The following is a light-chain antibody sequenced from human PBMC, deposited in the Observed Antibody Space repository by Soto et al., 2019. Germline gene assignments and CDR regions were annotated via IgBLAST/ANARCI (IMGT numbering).Light chain of an antibody. Sequence: EIVLTQSPGTLSLSPGERATLSCRASQSVSNNYLTWYQQKPGQAPRLLIYGASSRATGIPDRFSGSGSGTDFTLSISRLEPEDVTMYYCPQYGNSPGTFGQGAKLEIK. V-gene: IGKV3-20*01. J-gene: IGKJ2*02. CDR2: GAS. CDR3: PQYGNSPGT. CDR1: QSVSNNY.